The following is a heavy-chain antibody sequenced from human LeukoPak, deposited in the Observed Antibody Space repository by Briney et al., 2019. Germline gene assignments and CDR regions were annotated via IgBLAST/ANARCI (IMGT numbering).Heavy chain of an antibody. V-gene: IGHV1-2*06. D-gene: IGHD4-23*01. J-gene: IGHJ4*02. Sequence: ASVKVSCKASGYTFTGYYMHWVRQAPGQGLEWMGRINPNSGGTNYAQKFQGRVTMTRDTSISTAYMELSRLGSDDTAVYYCARDWGAVWHGGNSDPVDYWGQGTLVTVSS. CDR1: GYTFTGYY. CDR2: INPNSGGT. CDR3: ARDWGAVWHGGNSDPVDY.